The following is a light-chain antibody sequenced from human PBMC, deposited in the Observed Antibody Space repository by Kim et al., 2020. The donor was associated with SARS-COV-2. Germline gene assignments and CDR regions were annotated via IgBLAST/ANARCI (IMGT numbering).Light chain of an antibody. CDR3: AAWDDSLSGYV. CDR2: RNN. V-gene: IGLV1-47*01. CDR1: SSNIGSNY. J-gene: IGLJ1*01. Sequence: GQRVTISCSGRSSNIGSNYVYWYQKLPGTAPKLLIYRNNQRPSGVPDRFSGSKAGTSASLAISGLRSEDEADYYCAAWDDSLSGYVFGTGTKVTVL.